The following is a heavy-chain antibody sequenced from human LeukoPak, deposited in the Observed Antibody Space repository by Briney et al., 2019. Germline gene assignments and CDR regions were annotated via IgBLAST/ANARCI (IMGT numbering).Heavy chain of an antibody. CDR2: ISGSGGST. D-gene: IGHD3-10*01. J-gene: IGHJ3*02. V-gene: IGHV3-23*01. Sequence: PGGSLRLSCAASGFTFSSYAMSWVRQAPGKGLEWVSAISGSGGSTYYADSVKGRFTISRDNSKNTLYLQMNSLRAEDTAVYYCARNTRITMVRGVISAFDIWGQGTMVTVSS. CDR3: ARNTRITMVRGVISAFDI. CDR1: GFTFSSYA.